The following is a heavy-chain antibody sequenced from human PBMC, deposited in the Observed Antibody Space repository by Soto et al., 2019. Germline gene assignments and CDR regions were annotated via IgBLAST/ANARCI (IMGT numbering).Heavy chain of an antibody. Sequence: SETLSLTCTVSGGSISTYYCSWIRQPPGKGLEWIGYIYYRGSTNYNPSLKSRVTISVDTSKNQFSLKLSSVTAADTAVYYCARGHYDSSGYRFDYWGQGTLVTVSS. J-gene: IGHJ4*02. V-gene: IGHV4-59*01. CDR1: GGSISTYY. D-gene: IGHD3-22*01. CDR3: ARGHYDSSGYRFDY. CDR2: IYYRGST.